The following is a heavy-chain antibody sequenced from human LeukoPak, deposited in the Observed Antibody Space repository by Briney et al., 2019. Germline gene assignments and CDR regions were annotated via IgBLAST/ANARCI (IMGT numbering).Heavy chain of an antibody. V-gene: IGHV4-61*02. CDR3: ARDKGSPVVVPAAMIGWFDP. J-gene: IGHJ5*02. CDR1: GGSISSGSYY. Sequence: PSETLSLTCTVSGGSISSGSYYWRWIRQPAGKGLEWIGRIYTSGSTNYNPSLKSRVTISVDTSKNQFSLKLSSVTAADTAVYYCARDKGSPVVVPAAMIGWFDPWGQGTLVTVSS. CDR2: IYTSGST. D-gene: IGHD2-2*01.